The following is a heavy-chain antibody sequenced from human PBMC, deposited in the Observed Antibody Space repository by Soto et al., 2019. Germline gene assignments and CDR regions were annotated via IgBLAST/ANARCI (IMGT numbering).Heavy chain of an antibody. V-gene: IGHV3-23*01. CDR3: AKPPFYYDSSGYYAYYFDY. CDR1: GFTFSSYA. J-gene: IGHJ4*02. D-gene: IGHD3-22*01. CDR2: ISGSGGST. Sequence: EVQLLESGGGLVQPGGSLRLSCAASGFTFSSYAMSWVLQAPGKGLEWVSAISGSGGSTYYADSVKGRFTISRDNSKNTLYLQMNSLRAEDTAVYYCAKPPFYYDSSGYYAYYFDYWGQGTLVTVSS.